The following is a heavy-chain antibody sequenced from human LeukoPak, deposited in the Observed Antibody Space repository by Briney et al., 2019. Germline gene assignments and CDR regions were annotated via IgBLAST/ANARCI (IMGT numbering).Heavy chain of an antibody. CDR3: ARDRPGSGWYFDY. D-gene: IGHD6-19*01. Sequence: GYIYSSGTPYYHPSLKSRVTISLATSKNQFSLKLSSVPAADTAVYYCARDRPGSGWYFDYWGPGTLVTVSS. J-gene: IGHJ4*02. CDR2: IYSSGTP. V-gene: IGHV4-30-4*01.